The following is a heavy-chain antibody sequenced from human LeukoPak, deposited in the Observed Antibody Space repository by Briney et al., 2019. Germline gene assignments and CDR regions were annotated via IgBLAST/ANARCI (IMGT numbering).Heavy chain of an antibody. CDR1: GFTFSTYA. CDR2: ISGSGGRT. CDR3: ARDLKYYFDS. J-gene: IGHJ4*02. V-gene: IGHV3-23*01. Sequence: TGGSLRLSCTASGFTFSTYAMTWVRQAPGKRLECVSAISGSGGRTYYADSVKGRFTISRDNSKNTLYLQMNSLRAEDTAIYYCARDLKYYFDSWGQGTLVTVSS.